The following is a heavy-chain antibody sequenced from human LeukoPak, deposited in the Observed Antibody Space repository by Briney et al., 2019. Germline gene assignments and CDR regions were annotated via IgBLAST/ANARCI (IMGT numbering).Heavy chain of an antibody. V-gene: IGHV4-59*01. CDR1: GGSISSYY. CDR2: IYYSGST. CDR3: ARVTWFPGTSYYYMDV. Sequence: PSETLSLTCTVSGGSISSYYWSWIRQPPGKGLEWIGYIYYSGSTNYNPSLKSRVTISVDTSKNQFSLKLSSVTAADTAVYYCARVTWFPGTSYYYMDVWGKGTTVTVSS. J-gene: IGHJ6*03. D-gene: IGHD1-1*01.